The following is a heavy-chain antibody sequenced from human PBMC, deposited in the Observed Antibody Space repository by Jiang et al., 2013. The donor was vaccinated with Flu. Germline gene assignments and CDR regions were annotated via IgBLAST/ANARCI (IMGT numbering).Heavy chain of an antibody. CDR2: IDWDDDK. CDR3: ARIRPGEGHFFDY. D-gene: IGHD1-26*01. Sequence: KPTQTLTLTCTLSGFSLNISGTRVSWIRQPPGKALEWLARIDWDDDKFYSTSLNTRLTIAKDTSKNQVVLTMTNMDPMDTATYHCARIRPGEGHFFDYWGPGILVTVSS. J-gene: IGHJ4*02. CDR1: GFSLNISGTR. V-gene: IGHV2-70*04.